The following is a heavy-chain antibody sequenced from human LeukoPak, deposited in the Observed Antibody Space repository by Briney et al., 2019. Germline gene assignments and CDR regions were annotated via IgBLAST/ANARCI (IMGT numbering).Heavy chain of an antibody. CDR3: AKVLSLRHFDWVLYIDH. Sequence: PGGSLRLSCAASGFTFSSYGMHWVRQAPGKGLEWVAFIRYDGSNKYYANSVKGRFTISRDNSKNTLYLQMNSLRADDTAVYYCAKVLSLRHFDWVLYIDHWGQGTLVTVSS. J-gene: IGHJ4*02. CDR1: GFTFSSYG. CDR2: IRYDGSNK. D-gene: IGHD3-9*01. V-gene: IGHV3-30*02.